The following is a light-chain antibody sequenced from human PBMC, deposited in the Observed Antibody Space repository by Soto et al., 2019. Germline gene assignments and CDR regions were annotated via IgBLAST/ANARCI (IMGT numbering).Light chain of an antibody. CDR3: QQYNNWPRT. CDR1: HMIDIGY. V-gene: IGKV3-20*01. J-gene: IGKJ1*01. CDR2: ATS. Sequence: EIVLTQSPGTLSLSPGERATLSCKTSHMIDIGYLAWYQQKLGQAPRLLIHATSIRATGIPDRFSGSGSGTEFTLTISRLEPEDFAVYYCQQYNNWPRTFGQGTKVDI.